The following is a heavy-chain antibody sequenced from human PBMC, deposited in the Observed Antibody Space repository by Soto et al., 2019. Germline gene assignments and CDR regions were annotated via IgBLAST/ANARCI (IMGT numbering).Heavy chain of an antibody. CDR2: INWNSDDM. V-gene: IGHV3-9*01. CDR1: GFTFEDYA. J-gene: IGHJ6*02. CDR3: TPHGMNDV. Sequence: EVQLVESGGGLAQPGRSLRLSCTASGFTFEDYAMHWVRQAPGKGLEWVSGINWNSDDMGYADSVKGRFTISRDNARNSLYLQMNSLRPEDTAFYYGTPHGMNDVWGQGTTVTVSS.